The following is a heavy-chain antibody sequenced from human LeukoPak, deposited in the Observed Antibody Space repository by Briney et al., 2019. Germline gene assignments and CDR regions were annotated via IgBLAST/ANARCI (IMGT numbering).Heavy chain of an antibody. CDR1: GGSISSYY. CDR3: ARALTGYSSSWFFDY. Sequence: SETLSLTCTVSGGSISSYYWSWIRQPPGKGLEWVGYIYYSGSTNYNPSLKSRVTISVDPSKNQFSLELSSVTAADTAVYYCARALTGYSSSWFFDYWGQGTLVTVSS. D-gene: IGHD6-13*01. J-gene: IGHJ4*02. CDR2: IYYSGST. V-gene: IGHV4-59*01.